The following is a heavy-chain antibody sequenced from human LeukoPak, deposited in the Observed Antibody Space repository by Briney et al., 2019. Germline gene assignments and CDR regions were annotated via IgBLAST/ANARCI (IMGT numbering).Heavy chain of an antibody. CDR2: INNGGGAT. CDR1: GVTFSDYG. CDR3: AKSDTPWGSWYYFDY. V-gene: IGHV3-23*01. J-gene: IGHJ4*02. D-gene: IGHD6-13*01. Sequence: PGGSLRLSCAASGVTFSDYGMSWVRQAPGKGLEWVSSINNGGGATYYADSVKGRFTISRDNSKNTLYLQMNSLRAQDTAVYYCAKSDTPWGSWYYFDYWGQGTLVTVSS.